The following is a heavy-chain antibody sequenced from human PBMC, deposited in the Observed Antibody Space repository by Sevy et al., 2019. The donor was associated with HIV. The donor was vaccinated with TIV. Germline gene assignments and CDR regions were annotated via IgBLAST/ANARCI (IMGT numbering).Heavy chain of an antibody. Sequence: GGSLRLSCRASGFTFDDYTMSWVRQAPGKGLEWVAFIRSKAYGGTTEYAASVKGRFTISRDESKSIAYLQMNSLKTEDTADCYCTRVEGAADWGMDVWGQGTTVTVSS. CDR3: TRVEGAADWGMDV. D-gene: IGHD1-26*01. CDR1: GFTFDDYT. CDR2: IRSKAYGGTT. V-gene: IGHV3-49*04. J-gene: IGHJ6*02.